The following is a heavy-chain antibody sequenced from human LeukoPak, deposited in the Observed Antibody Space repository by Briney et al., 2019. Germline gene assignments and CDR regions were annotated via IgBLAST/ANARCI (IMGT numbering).Heavy chain of an antibody. CDR3: IVFGDSNH. J-gene: IGHJ1*01. CDR1: GFTGSNNY. V-gene: IGHV3-53*01. Sequence: GGSLRLSCVASGFTGSNNYMSWVRQAPGKGLEWVSAIHSSGGTYYADSVKGRFTISRDTSKNTLYLQINSLRVEDTAVYYCIVFGDSNHWGQGALVTVSS. CDR2: IHSSGGT. D-gene: IGHD4-17*01.